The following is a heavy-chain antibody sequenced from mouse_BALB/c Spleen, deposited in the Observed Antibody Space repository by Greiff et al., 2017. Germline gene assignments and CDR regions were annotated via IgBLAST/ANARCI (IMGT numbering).Heavy chain of an antibody. CDR1: GFSLTSYG. Sequence: VKLVESGPDLVAPSQSLSITCTVSGFSLTSYGVHWVRQSPGKGLEWLGVIWSGGSTDYNAAFISRLSISKDNSKSQVFFKMNSLQANDTAIYYCARRGNYYGSSYDYYYAMDYWGQGTSVTVSS. CDR3: ARRGNYYGSSYDYYYAMDY. D-gene: IGHD1-1*01. CDR2: IWSGGST. V-gene: IGHV2-2*02. J-gene: IGHJ4*01.